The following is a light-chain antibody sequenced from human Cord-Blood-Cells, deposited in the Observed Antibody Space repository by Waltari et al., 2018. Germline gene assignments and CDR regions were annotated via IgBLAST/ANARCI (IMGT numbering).Light chain of an antibody. CDR2: DVS. J-gene: IGLJ2*01. CDR1: SSDVGGYNY. CDR3: SSYTSSSTVV. V-gene: IGLV2-14*01. Sequence: QSALTQPASVSGSPGQSLTISCTGTSSDVGGYNYVSWYQQHPGKAPKLMIYDVSTRPSGVSNRFSGYKSGNTASLTISGIQDEDEADYYCSSYTSSSTVVFGGGTKLTVL.